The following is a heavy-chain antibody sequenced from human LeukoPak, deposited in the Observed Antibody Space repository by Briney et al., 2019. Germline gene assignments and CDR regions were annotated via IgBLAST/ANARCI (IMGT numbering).Heavy chain of an antibody. J-gene: IGHJ4*02. CDR3: ARQVSGFFDY. D-gene: IGHD3-10*01. CDR1: GGSISSGGYY. CDR2: IYYSGST. Sequence: SETLSLTCTVSGGSISSGGYYWSWIRQPPGKGLEWIGSIYYSGSTYYNPSLKSRVTISVDTSKNQFSLKLSSVTAADTAVYYCARQVSGFFDYWGQGTLVTVSS. V-gene: IGHV4-39*01.